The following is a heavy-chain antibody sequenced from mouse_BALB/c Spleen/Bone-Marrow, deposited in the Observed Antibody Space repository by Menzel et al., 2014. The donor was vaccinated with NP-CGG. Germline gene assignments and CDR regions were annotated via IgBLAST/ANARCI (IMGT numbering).Heavy chain of an antibody. Sequence: VQLQQPGPELVKPGASMKISCKASGYSFTGYTMNWVEQSHGKNLEWIGLINPYNGCTSYNQKFKGKATLTVDKSSSTAYMELLSLTSEDSAFYYCARSPPYGGYFDYLGQGTTLTVSS. J-gene: IGHJ2*01. V-gene: IGHV1-18*01. CDR1: GYSFTGYT. CDR2: INPYNGCT. D-gene: IGHD1-1*01. CDR3: ARSPPYGGYFDY.